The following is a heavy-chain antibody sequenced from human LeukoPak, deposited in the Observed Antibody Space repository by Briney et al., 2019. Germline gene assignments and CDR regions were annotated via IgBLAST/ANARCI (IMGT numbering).Heavy chain of an antibody. CDR1: GYSFIGSW. J-gene: IGHJ4*02. V-gene: IGHV5-51*01. Sequence: GESLRISCKASGYSFIGSWISWVRQVPGKGLEWMGIIYPVNSDTRYSPSFQGQVTISADKSISTAYLQWSSLKASDTAMYYCARLMERDFDYWGQGTLVTVSS. CDR2: IYPVNSDT. CDR3: ARLMERDFDY. D-gene: IGHD3-3*01.